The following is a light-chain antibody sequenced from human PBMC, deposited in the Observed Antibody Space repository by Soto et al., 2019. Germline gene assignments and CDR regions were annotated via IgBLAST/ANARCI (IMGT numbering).Light chain of an antibody. J-gene: IGLJ1*01. CDR2: DNN. V-gene: IGLV1-51*01. Sequence: QSVLTQPRSVSAAPGQKVAISCSGSSSNIGYNYVSWYQHLPGTAPKVLTYDNNKRPSGIPDRFSASKSGTSATLDIAGLQTGDEADYFCGTWDTSLSAYVFGPGTKLTVL. CDR3: GTWDTSLSAYV. CDR1: SSNIGYNY.